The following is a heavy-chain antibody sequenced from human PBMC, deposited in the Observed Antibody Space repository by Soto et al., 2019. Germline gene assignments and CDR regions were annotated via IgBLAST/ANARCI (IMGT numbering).Heavy chain of an antibody. D-gene: IGHD3-3*01. Sequence: GGSLRLSCAASGFTFSSYGMHWVRQAPGKGLEWVAVIWYDGSNKHYADSVKGRFTISRDNSKNTLYLQMNSLRAEDTAVYYCAREPGGSITIFGVVISRRYYGMDVWGQGTTVTVSS. CDR2: IWYDGSNK. J-gene: IGHJ6*02. V-gene: IGHV3-33*01. CDR1: GFTFSSYG. CDR3: AREPGGSITIFGVVISRRYYGMDV.